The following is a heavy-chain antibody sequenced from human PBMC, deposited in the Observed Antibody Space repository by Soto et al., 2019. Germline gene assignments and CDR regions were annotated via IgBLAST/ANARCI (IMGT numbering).Heavy chain of an antibody. V-gene: IGHV3-43*01. Sequence: GGSLRLSCAASGFTFDDYTMHWVRQAPGKGLEWVSLISWDGGSTYYADSVKGRFTISRDNSKNSLYLQMNSLRTEDTALYYCAKDMGPVKDTAMVIDYWGQGTLVTVSS. CDR3: AKDMGPVKDTAMVIDY. CDR1: GFTFDDYT. J-gene: IGHJ4*02. CDR2: ISWDGGST. D-gene: IGHD5-18*01.